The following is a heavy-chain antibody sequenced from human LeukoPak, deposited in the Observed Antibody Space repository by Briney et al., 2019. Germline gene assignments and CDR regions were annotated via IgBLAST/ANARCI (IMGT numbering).Heavy chain of an antibody. Sequence: PSETLSLTCTVSGGSIRSSSYWWGWIRQPPGKGLEWIGSIYYSGSTYYNPSLKSRVTISVDTSKNQFSLKLSSVTAADTAVYYCARDPLKVYGDYFPSPLAGYYMDVWGKGTTVTVSS. J-gene: IGHJ6*03. CDR3: ARDPLKVYGDYFPSPLAGYYMDV. V-gene: IGHV4-39*02. CDR1: GGSIRSSSYW. CDR2: IYYSGST. D-gene: IGHD4-17*01.